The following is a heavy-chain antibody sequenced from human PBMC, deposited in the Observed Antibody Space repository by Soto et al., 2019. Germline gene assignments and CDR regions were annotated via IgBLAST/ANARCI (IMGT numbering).Heavy chain of an antibody. Sequence: VWPLRLSCTSSQFTFSSYAMSLVLQAPGKWLEWVSAISGSGGSTYYADSVKGRFTISRDNSKNTLYLQMNSLRAEDTAVYYCAKPGLWVTDYYMDVWGKGTTVTVSS. CDR1: QFTFSSYA. CDR2: ISGSGGST. V-gene: IGHV3-23*01. J-gene: IGHJ6*03. CDR3: AKPGLWVTDYYMDV. D-gene: IGHD2-21*02.